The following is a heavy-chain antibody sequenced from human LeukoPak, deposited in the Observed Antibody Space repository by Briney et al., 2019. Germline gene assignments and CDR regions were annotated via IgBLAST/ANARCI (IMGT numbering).Heavy chain of an antibody. V-gene: IGHV3-23*01. Sequence: GGSLRLSCAASGFSFSSYPMSWVRKAPGKGLEWVSSIGYAGDTHYADSVKGRFTISRDNSKNTLYLQMNSLRAEDTAVYYCAKTRPLDSSSWSHGDYWGQGTLVTVSS. D-gene: IGHD6-13*01. CDR1: GFSFSSYP. CDR2: IGYAGDT. J-gene: IGHJ4*02. CDR3: AKTRPLDSSSWSHGDY.